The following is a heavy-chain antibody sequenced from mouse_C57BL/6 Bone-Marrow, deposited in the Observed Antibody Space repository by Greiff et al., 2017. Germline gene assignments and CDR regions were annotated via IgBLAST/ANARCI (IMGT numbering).Heavy chain of an antibody. J-gene: IGHJ1*03. V-gene: IGHV5-9*01. CDR1: GFTFSSYT. D-gene: IGHD1-1*01. Sequence: DVHLVQSGGGLVKPGGSLKLSCAASGFTFSSYTMSWVRQTPEKRLQWVAAIGGGGGNTYYPDSVKGRFTISRDNDKNILYLQMSSLRSEDTALYYCSRQVTTVLATKYFDVWGTETTVTVSS. CDR2: IGGGGGNT. CDR3: SRQVTTVLATKYFDV.